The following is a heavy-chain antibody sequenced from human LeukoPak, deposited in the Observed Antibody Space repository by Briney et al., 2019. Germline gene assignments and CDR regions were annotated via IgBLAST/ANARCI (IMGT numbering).Heavy chain of an antibody. J-gene: IGHJ6*02. V-gene: IGHV4-59*01. Sequence: SETLSLTCAVSGDSISSYYGSWMRQPPGKGREWIGYIYNSETTNYNPSLESRVTISEDKSKNQFSRMLTSVTAAHTAVYYCARVVYSHYWPEGMDVWGQGTTVTVSS. CDR1: GDSISSYY. D-gene: IGHD4-11*01. CDR2: IYNSETT. CDR3: ARVVYSHYWPEGMDV.